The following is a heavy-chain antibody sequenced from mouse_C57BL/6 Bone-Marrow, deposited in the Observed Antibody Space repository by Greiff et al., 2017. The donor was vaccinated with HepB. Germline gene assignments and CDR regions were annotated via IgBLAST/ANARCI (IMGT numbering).Heavy chain of an antibody. V-gene: IGHV6-3*01. CDR1: GFTFSNYW. D-gene: IGHD2-3*01. CDR3: NDGYSPYWYFDV. CDR2: IRLKSDNYAT. J-gene: IGHJ1*03. Sequence: EVKVVESGGGLVQPGGSMKLSCVASGFTFSNYWMNWVRQSPEKGLEWVAQIRLKSDNYATHYAESVKGRFTISRDDSKSSVYLQMNNLSAEDTGIYYCNDGYSPYWYFDVWGTGTTVTVSS.